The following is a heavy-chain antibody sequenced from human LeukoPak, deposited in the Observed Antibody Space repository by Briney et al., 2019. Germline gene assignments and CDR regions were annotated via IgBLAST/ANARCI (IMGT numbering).Heavy chain of an antibody. CDR2: INPNSGGT. CDR1: GYTFTGYY. D-gene: IGHD1-26*01. V-gene: IGHV1-2*06. CDR3: ARDRALDSGSLGFDP. J-gene: IGHJ5*02. Sequence: ASVKVSCKASGYTFTGYYMHWVRQAPGQGLEWMGRINPNSGGTNYAQKFQGRVTMTRDTSISTAYMELSRLRSDDTAVYYCARDRALDSGSLGFDPWDQGTLVTVSS.